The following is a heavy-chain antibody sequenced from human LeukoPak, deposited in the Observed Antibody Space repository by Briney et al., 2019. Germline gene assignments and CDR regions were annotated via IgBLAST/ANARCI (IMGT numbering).Heavy chain of an antibody. CDR3: APQNLGGTMVRAVIITSSYYYYYMDV. Sequence: ASVKVSCKASGGTFSSYAISWVRQAPGQGLEWMGGIIPIFGAANYAQEVQGRVTITTDESTSTAYMDLRSLRSEDTAVYYCAPQNLGGTMVRAVIITSSYYYYYMDVWGKGPTVTVPS. V-gene: IGHV1-69*05. CDR2: IIPIFGAA. CDR1: GGTFSSYA. J-gene: IGHJ6*03. D-gene: IGHD3-10*01.